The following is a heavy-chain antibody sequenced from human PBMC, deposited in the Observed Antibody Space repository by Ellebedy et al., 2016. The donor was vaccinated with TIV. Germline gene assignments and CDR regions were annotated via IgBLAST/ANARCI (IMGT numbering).Heavy chain of an antibody. CDR1: GFTFNNYA. V-gene: IGHV3-23*01. J-gene: IGHJ2*01. Sequence: PGGSLRLSCAASGFTFNNYAMSWVRQDPGKGLEWVSAISGSGGSTYYADSVKGRFTISRDNSKNTLYLQLNSLRAEDTAVYYCAKGLTGDRGGWGWYFDLWGRGTLVTVSS. D-gene: IGHD7-27*01. CDR2: ISGSGGST. CDR3: AKGLTGDRGGWGWYFDL.